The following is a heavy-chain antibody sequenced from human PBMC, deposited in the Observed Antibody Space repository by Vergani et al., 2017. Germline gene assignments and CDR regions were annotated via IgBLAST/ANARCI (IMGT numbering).Heavy chain of an antibody. J-gene: IGHJ6*02. Sequence: QVQLVQSGSELKKPGASVKVSCKASGYTFTSYAMNWVRQAPGQGLEWMGWINTNTGNPTYAQGFTGRFVFSLDTSVGTAYLQISSLKAEDTAVYYCARDVDLSSGWSISFYYYYGMDVWGQGTTVTVSS. D-gene: IGHD6-19*01. CDR3: ARDVDLSSGWSISFYYYYGMDV. V-gene: IGHV7-4-1*02. CDR2: INTNTGNP. CDR1: GYTFTSYA.